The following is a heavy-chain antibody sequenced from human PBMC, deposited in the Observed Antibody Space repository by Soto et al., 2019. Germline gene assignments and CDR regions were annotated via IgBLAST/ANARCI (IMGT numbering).Heavy chain of an antibody. V-gene: IGHV4-39*01. Sequence: PSETLSLTCTVSGGSISSSSYYWGWIRQPPGKGLEWIGSIYYSGSTYYNPSLKSRVTISVDTSKNQFSLKLSSVTAADTAVYYCAETGFGWFGEFSVNYGMDVWGQGTTVTVYS. J-gene: IGHJ6*02. CDR1: GGSISSSSYY. CDR3: AETGFGWFGEFSVNYGMDV. D-gene: IGHD3-10*01. CDR2: IYYSGST.